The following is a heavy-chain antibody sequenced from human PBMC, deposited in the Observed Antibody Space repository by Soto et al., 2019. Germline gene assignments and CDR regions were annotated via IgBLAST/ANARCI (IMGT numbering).Heavy chain of an antibody. J-gene: IGHJ6*02. CDR2: IIPILGIA. CDR1: GGTFSSYT. CDR3: ARDPRSAGTGGMDV. V-gene: IGHV1-69*08. D-gene: IGHD1-1*01. Sequence: QVQLVQSGAEVKKPGSSVKVSCKASGGTFSSYTISWVRQAPGQGLEWMGRIIPILGIANYAQKFQGRVTITADKSTSTAYMELSSLRSEDTAVYCCARDPRSAGTGGMDVWGQGTTVTVSS.